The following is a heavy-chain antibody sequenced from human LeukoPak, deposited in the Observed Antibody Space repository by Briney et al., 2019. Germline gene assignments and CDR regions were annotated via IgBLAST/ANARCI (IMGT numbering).Heavy chain of an antibody. D-gene: IGHD4-17*01. CDR1: GFTFSSYG. Sequence: GGSLRLSCAASGFTFSSYGMHWVRQAPGKGLEWVAVISYDGSNKYYADSVKGRFTISRDNSKNTLYLQMNSLRAEDTAVYYCAKGIYDYYYYGMDVWGQGTTVTVSS. J-gene: IGHJ6*02. V-gene: IGHV3-30*18. CDR2: ISYDGSNK. CDR3: AKGIYDYYYYGMDV.